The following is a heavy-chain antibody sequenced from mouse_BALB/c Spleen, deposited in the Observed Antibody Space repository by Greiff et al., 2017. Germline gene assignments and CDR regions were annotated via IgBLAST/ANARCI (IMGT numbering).Heavy chain of an antibody. Sequence: LVESGPELKKPGETVKISCKASGYTFTNYGMNWVKQAPGKGLKWMGWINTYTGEPTYADDFKGRFAFSLETSASTAYLQINNLKNEDTATYFCAIGLTTATGGAMDYWGQGTSVTVSS. CDR2: INTYTGEP. CDR1: GYTFTNYG. CDR3: AIGLTTATGGAMDY. J-gene: IGHJ4*01. D-gene: IGHD1-2*01. V-gene: IGHV9-3-1*01.